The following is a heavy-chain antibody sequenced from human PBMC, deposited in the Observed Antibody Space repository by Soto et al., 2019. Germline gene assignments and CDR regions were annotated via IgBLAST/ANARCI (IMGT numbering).Heavy chain of an antibody. CDR3: AKNSKGYSGSYFDY. CDR2: ISWSCAST. CDR1: GFSLSGYA. J-gene: IGHJ4*02. Sequence: EVQLLESGGGVGQPGGSLRLSCAATGFSLSGYAMSWVRQAAGKGLEWVSTISWSCASTFYADSVKGRFTISRDNSKNTCYLQINSLRAEDTAVYYCAKNSKGYSGSYFDYWSQGTLVTVSS. V-gene: IGHV3-23*01. D-gene: IGHD1-26*01.